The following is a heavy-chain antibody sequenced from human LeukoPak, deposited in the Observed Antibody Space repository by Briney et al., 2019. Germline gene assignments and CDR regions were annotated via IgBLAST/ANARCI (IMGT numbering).Heavy chain of an antibody. CDR2: IYGGGNT. J-gene: IGHJ5*02. Sequence: PGGSLSLSCVVSGFTVSSTYMSWFRQAPGKGLEWVSVIYGGGNTYYADSVKGRFTISRDNSKNTLYLQMNSLRAEDTAVYYCAREPHYYDSSGYFTWGQGTLVTVSS. V-gene: IGHV3-53*01. CDR3: AREPHYYDSSGYFT. CDR1: GFTVSSTY. D-gene: IGHD3-22*01.